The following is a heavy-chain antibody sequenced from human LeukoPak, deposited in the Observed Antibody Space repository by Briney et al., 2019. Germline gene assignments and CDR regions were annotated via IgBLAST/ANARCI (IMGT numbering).Heavy chain of an antibody. CDR2: LSRGGGTT. CDR1: GYNFNMFA. Sequence: GGSLRLSCSVTGYNFNMFAIHWVRQAPGKGLEWVSGLSRGGGTTNYADSVKGRFSISRDSSKQMVFLQMNSLKSEDTAVYYCAKERRIRHCGDGVCTEGYYFDYWGQGTPVTVSS. V-gene: IGHV3-23*01. CDR3: AKERRIRHCGDGVCTEGYYFDY. J-gene: IGHJ4*02. D-gene: IGHD2-21*01.